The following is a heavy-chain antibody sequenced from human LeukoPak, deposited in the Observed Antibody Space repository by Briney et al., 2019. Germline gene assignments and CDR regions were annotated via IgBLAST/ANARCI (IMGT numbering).Heavy chain of an antibody. CDR1: GFSFSSYW. D-gene: IGHD3-10*01. CDR2: INSDGSST. V-gene: IGHV3-74*01. J-gene: IGHJ3*02. Sequence: GGSLRLSCAASGFSFSSYWMHWVCQAPGKGLVWVSRINSDGSSTRYADSVKGRFTISRDNAKNTLYLQMNSLRAEDTAVYYCARDLPSYGAFDIWGQGTMVTVSS. CDR3: ARDLPSYGAFDI.